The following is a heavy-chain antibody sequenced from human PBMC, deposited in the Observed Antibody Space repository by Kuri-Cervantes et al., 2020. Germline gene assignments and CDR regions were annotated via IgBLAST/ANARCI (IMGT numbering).Heavy chain of an antibody. V-gene: IGHV4-39*07. D-gene: IGHD1-7*01. CDR3: ARGELNSRRAFDI. Sequence: SETLSLTCTVSGGSISSSSYYWGWIRRPPGKGLEWIGSIYYSGSTYYNPSLKSRVTISVDTSKNQFSLKLSSVTAADTAVYYCARGELNSRRAFDIWGQGTTVTVSS. CDR1: GGSISSSSYY. CDR2: IYYSGST. J-gene: IGHJ3*02.